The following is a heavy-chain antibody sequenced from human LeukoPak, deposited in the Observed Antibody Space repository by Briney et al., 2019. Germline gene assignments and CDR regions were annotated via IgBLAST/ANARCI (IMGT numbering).Heavy chain of an antibody. J-gene: IGHJ4*02. CDR1: GGSISSGGYS. D-gene: IGHD4-17*01. V-gene: IGHV4-30-2*01. CDR3: ARDLGGDYALDY. Sequence: SETLSLTCAVSGGSISSGGYSWSWIRQPPGKGLEWIGYIYHSGSTYYNPSLKSRVTISVDRSKNQFSLKLSSVTAADTAVYYCARDLGGDYALDYWGQGTLVTVSS. CDR2: IYHSGST.